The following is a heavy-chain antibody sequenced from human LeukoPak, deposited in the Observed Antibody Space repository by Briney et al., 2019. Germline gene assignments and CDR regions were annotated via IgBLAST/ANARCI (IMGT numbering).Heavy chain of an antibody. J-gene: IGHJ4*02. D-gene: IGHD2-21*02. Sequence: GGSLRLSWAASGFTFSSYAMHWVRQAPGKGLEWVAVISYDGSNKYYADSVKGRFTISRDNSKNTLYLQMNSLRAEDTAVYYCAKAPYCGGDCYTAFDYWGQGTLVTVSS. CDR2: ISYDGSNK. V-gene: IGHV3-30*04. CDR1: GFTFSSYA. CDR3: AKAPYCGGDCYTAFDY.